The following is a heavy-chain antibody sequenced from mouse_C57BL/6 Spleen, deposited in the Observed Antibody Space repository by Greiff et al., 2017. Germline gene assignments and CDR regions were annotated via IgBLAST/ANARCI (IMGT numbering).Heavy chain of an antibody. CDR3: ARLGIYYDYDGFAY. CDR1: GFTFSSYA. V-gene: IGHV5-4*01. Sequence: EVQLVESGGGLVKPGGSLKLSCAASGFTFSSYAMSWVRQTPEKRLEWVATISDGGSYTYYPDNVKGRFPISRDNAKNNLYLQMSHLKSEDTAMYYCARLGIYYDYDGFAYWGQGTLVTVSA. CDR2: ISDGGSYT. J-gene: IGHJ3*01. D-gene: IGHD2-4*01.